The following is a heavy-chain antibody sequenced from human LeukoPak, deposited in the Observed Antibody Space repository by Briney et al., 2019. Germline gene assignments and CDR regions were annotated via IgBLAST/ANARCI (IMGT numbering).Heavy chain of an antibody. CDR3: ARASDYYDSTGYYPVDY. V-gene: IGHV4-34*01. CDR2: IYYSGST. Sequence: SETLSLTCAVYGGSFSGYYWSWIRQPPGKGLEWIGSIYYSGSTYYNPSLKSRVTISVDTSKNQFSLKLSSVTAADTAVYYCARASDYYDSTGYYPVDYWGQGTLVTVSS. CDR1: GGSFSGYY. J-gene: IGHJ4*02. D-gene: IGHD3-22*01.